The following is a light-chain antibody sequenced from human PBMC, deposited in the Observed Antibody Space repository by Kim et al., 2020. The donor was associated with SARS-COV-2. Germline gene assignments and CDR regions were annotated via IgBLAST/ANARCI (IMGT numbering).Light chain of an antibody. CDR2: DVS. V-gene: IGLV2-14*01. Sequence: QSALTQPASVSGSPGQSITISCTGTSSDVGGYNYVSWYQQHPGKAPKLMIYDVSKRPSGVSNRFSGSKSGNTASLTISGLQAEDEADYYCNSYTSASTYWVFGGGTQLTVL. CDR3: NSYTSASTYWV. CDR1: SSDVGGYNY. J-gene: IGLJ3*02.